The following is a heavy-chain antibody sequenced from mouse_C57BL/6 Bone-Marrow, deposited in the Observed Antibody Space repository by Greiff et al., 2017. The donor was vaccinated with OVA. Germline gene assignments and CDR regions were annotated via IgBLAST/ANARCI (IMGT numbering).Heavy chain of an antibody. J-gene: IGHJ2*01. CDR3: ARALITTVVAPDY. CDR2: IYPRSGNT. V-gene: IGHV1-81*01. Sequence: VQLQQSGAELARPGASVKLSCKASGYTFTSYGISWVKQRTGQGLEWIGEIYPRSGNTYYNEKFKGKATLTADKSSSTAYMELRSLTSEDSAVXVCARALITTVVAPDYWGQGTTLTVSS. D-gene: IGHD1-1*01. CDR1: GYTFTSYG.